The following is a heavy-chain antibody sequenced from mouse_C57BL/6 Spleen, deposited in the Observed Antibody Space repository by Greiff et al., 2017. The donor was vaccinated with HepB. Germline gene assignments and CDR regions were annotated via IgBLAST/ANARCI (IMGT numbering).Heavy chain of an antibody. J-gene: IGHJ1*03. V-gene: IGHV1-53*01. CDR3: ARWIITTVVDWYFDV. CDR2: INPSNGGT. CDR1: GYTFTSYW. Sequence: QVQLKQSGTELVKPGASVKLSCKASGYTFTSYWMHWVKQRPGQGLEWIGNINPSNGGTNYNEKFKSKATLTVDKSSSTAYMQLSSLTSEDSAVYYCARWIITTVVDWYFDVWGTGTTVTVSS. D-gene: IGHD1-1*01.